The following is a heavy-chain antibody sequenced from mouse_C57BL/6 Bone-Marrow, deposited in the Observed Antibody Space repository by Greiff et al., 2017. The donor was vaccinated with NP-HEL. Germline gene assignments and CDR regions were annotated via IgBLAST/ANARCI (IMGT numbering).Heavy chain of an antibody. Sequence: VKLVESGAELVRPGASVKLSCKASGYTFTDYYINWVKQRPGQGLEWIARIYPGSGNTYYNEKFTGKATLTAEKSSSTAYMQLSSLTSEDSAVYYCAKGYGSSIYKYFDVWGTGTTVTVSS. CDR1: GYTFTDYY. J-gene: IGHJ1*03. D-gene: IGHD1-1*01. CDR2: IYPGSGNT. CDR3: AKGYGSSIYKYFDV. V-gene: IGHV1-76*01.